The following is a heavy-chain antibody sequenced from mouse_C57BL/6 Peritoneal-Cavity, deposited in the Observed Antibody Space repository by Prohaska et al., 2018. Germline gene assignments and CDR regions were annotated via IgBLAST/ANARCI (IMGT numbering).Heavy chain of an antibody. J-gene: IGHJ2*01. CDR3: ARGQTTGSRLDY. CDR2: INPNNGGT. Sequence: KSLEWIGAINPNNGGTSYNQKFKGKATLTVDKSSSTAYMELRSLTAEDSAVYYCARGQTTGSRLDYWGQGTTLTVSS. D-gene: IGHD1-1*01. V-gene: IGHV1-26*01.